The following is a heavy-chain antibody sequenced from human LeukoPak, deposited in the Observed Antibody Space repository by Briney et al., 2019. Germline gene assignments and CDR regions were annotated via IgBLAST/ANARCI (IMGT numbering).Heavy chain of an antibody. CDR3: ASVTADCSSTSCYETGWFNP. D-gene: IGHD2-2*01. CDR2: IIPIFGTA. V-gene: IGHV1-69*05. J-gene: IGHJ5*02. CDR1: GGTFSSYA. Sequence: SVKVSCKASGGTFSSYAISWVRQAPGQGLEWMGRIIPIFGTANYAQKFQGRVTITTDESTSTAYMELSSLRSEDTAVYYCASVTADCSSTSCYETGWFNPWGQGTLVTVSS.